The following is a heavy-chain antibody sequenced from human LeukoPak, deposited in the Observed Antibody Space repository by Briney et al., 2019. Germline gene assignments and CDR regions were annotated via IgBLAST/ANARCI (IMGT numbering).Heavy chain of an antibody. D-gene: IGHD3-22*01. CDR1: GFTFSSYT. Sequence: GGSLRLSCAASGFTFSSYTMHWVRQAPGRGLEWVAFISYDGSNKYYADSVKGRFTISRDNSKNTLYLQMNSLRAGDTAVYYCARAYHDSSGSYDYWGQGTLVTVSS. CDR3: ARAYHDSSGSYDY. J-gene: IGHJ4*02. CDR2: ISYDGSNK. V-gene: IGHV3-30*04.